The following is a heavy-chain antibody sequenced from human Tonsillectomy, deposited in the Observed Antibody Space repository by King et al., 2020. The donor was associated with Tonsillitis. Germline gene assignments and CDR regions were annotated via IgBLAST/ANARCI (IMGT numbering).Heavy chain of an antibody. CDR2: IYPGDSDT. J-gene: IGHJ6*02. CDR3: ARLYYDILTTRIYGMDV. D-gene: IGHD3-9*01. Sequence: QLVQSRAEVKKPGESLKISCKGSGYSFTSYWIGWVRQMPGKGLEWMGIIYPGDSDTRYSPSFQGQVTISADKSINTAYLQWSSLKASDTAIYYCARLYYDILTTRIYGMDVWGQGTTVTVSS. V-gene: IGHV5-51*01. CDR1: GYSFTSYW.